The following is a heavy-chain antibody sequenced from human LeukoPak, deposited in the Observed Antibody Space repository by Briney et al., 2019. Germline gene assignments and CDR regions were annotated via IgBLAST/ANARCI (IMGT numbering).Heavy chain of an antibody. CDR1: GLTVTNAW. J-gene: IGHJ4*02. CDR3: TTRNSSGWYDY. Sequence: GGSLRLSCAASGLTVTNAWMNWVRQAPGKGLEWVGRLKSKTDGGTTDYAAPVKGRFTVSRDDSKNILYLQMNSLKIEDTAVYYCTTRNSSGWYDYWGQGTLVTVSS. D-gene: IGHD6-19*01. CDR2: LKSKTDGGTT. V-gene: IGHV3-15*07.